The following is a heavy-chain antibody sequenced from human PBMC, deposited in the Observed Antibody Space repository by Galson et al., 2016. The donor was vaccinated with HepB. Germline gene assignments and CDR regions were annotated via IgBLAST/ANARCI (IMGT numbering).Heavy chain of an antibody. D-gene: IGHD3-9*01. Sequence: SETLSLTCTVSGGSISSSTYYWGWIRQPPGKGLEWIGSIYYSGTTYYNPSLKSRVTISGDTSKNQFSLKLSSVTAADTAVYYCARGSILSRSYGYYFDSWGQGTLVTVSS. V-gene: IGHV4-39*07. CDR2: IYYSGTT. CDR1: GGSISSSTYY. CDR3: ARGSILSRSYGYYFDS. J-gene: IGHJ4*02.